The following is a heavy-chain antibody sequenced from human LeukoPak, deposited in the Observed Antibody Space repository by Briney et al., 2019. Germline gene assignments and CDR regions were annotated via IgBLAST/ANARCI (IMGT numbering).Heavy chain of an antibody. J-gene: IGHJ4*02. CDR2: IYYSGST. Sequence: SETLSLTCTVSDGSISSYYWSWIRQPPGKGLEWIGYIYYSGSTNYNPSLKSRVTISVDTSKNQFSLKLSSVTAADTAVYYCARESRYHFDYWGQGTLVTVSS. D-gene: IGHD1-26*01. CDR1: DGSISSYY. CDR3: ARESRYHFDY. V-gene: IGHV4-59*01.